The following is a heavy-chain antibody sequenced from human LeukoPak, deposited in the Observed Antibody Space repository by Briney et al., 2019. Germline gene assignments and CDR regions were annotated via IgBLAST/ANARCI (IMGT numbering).Heavy chain of an antibody. D-gene: IGHD2-2*01. CDR2: ISSSSSYI. Sequence: PGGSLRLSCAASGFTFSSYSMNWVRQAPGKGLEWVSSISSSSSYIYYADSVKGRFTISRDNAKNSLYLQMNSLRAEDTAVYYCARDSRPFYCSSTSCYGPYYYYGMDVWGQGTTVTVSS. CDR3: ARDSRPFYCSSTSCYGPYYYYGMDV. V-gene: IGHV3-21*01. CDR1: GFTFSSYS. J-gene: IGHJ6*02.